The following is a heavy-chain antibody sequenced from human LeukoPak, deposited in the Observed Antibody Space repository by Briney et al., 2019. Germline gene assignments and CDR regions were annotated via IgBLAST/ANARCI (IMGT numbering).Heavy chain of an antibody. CDR2: MNPNSGNT. CDR3: AREALGGDADY. V-gene: IGHV1-8*03. J-gene: IGHJ4*02. CDR1: GYTFTSYD. D-gene: IGHD2-21*02. Sequence: GASVKVSCRASGYTFTSYDINWVRQATEQGLEWMGWMNPNSGNTGYAQKFQGRVTITRNTSISTAYMELSSLRSEDTAVYYCAREALGGDADYWGQGTLVTVSS.